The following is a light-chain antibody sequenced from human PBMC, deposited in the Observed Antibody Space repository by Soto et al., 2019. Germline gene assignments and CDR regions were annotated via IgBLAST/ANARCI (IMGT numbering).Light chain of an antibody. CDR2: GNS. Sequence: QAVVTQPPSVSGAPGXRVTISCTGSSSNIGAGYDVHWYQQLPGTAPKLLIYGNSNRPSGVPDRFSGSKSGTSASLAITGLQAEDEADYYCQSYDSSLSGYVFRTGTKLTVL. CDR1: SSNIGAGYD. V-gene: IGLV1-40*01. J-gene: IGLJ1*01. CDR3: QSYDSSLSGYV.